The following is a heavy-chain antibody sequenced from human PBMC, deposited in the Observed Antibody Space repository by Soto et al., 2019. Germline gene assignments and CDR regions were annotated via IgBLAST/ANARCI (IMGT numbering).Heavy chain of an antibody. CDR3: AKDAYYDLSTGTGYYYYGLDV. Sequence: LRLSCAASGFTFSSYAMTWLRQAPGNGLEWVSVISASGDTIYYAESVEGRFTISRDNSNSSLFLRMDHLTADDTAVYFCAKDAYYDLSTGTGYYYYGLDVWGQGTTVTVSS. CDR1: GFTFSSYA. D-gene: IGHD3-9*01. CDR2: ISASGDTI. J-gene: IGHJ6*02. V-gene: IGHV3-23*01.